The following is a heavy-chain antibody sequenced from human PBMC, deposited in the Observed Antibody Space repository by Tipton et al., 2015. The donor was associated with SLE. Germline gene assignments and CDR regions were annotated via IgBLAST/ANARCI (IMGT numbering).Heavy chain of an antibody. J-gene: IGHJ4*02. CDR2: SDVSAT. V-gene: IGHV3-74*01. CDR3: ARGPHYYDTSGPIDY. Sequence: SDVSATRNADSVKGRLTGSRDNARNTLYLQMNSLRAEDTAVYYCARGPHYYDTSGPIDYWGQGTLVTVSS. D-gene: IGHD3-22*01.